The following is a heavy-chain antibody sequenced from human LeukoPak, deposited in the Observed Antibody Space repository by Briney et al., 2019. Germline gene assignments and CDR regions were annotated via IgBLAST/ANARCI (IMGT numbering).Heavy chain of an antibody. CDR1: GSSISSSDW. D-gene: IGHD3-9*01. V-gene: IGHV4-4*02. Sequence: PSETLSLTCAVSGSSISSSDWWSWARQPPGKGLEWIGDVYHSGSTNYNPSLKSRVTMSVDKSKNQFSLKLTSVTAGDSAIYYCARAHYDIVTAYLDYWGQGTLVTVSS. J-gene: IGHJ4*02. CDR2: VYHSGST. CDR3: ARAHYDIVTAYLDY.